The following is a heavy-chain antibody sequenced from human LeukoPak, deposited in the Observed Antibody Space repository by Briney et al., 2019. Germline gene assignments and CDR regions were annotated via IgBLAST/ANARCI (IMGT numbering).Heavy chain of an antibody. CDR3: AAMTPVTPGGFDP. V-gene: IGHV3-48*01. CDR1: GFTFSSYS. D-gene: IGHD4-17*01. J-gene: IGHJ5*02. Sequence: PGGSLRLSCAASGFTFSSYSMNWVRQTPGKGLEWVSYISSSSSTIYYADSVKGRFTISRDNAKNSLYLQMNSLRAEDTAVYYCAAMTPVTPGGFDPWGQGTLVTVSS. CDR2: ISSSSSTI.